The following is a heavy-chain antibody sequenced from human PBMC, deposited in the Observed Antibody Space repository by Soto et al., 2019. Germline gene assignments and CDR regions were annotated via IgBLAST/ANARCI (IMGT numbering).Heavy chain of an antibody. CDR1: SGSISSSNW. D-gene: IGHD2-15*01. CDR2: IYHSGST. Sequence: QVQLQESGPGLVKPSGTLSLTCAVSSGSISSSNWWSWVRQPPGKGLEWIGEIYHSGSTNYNPSLKGRVTISVEKSENQFSLKLSSVTAADTAVYYCASLAGYCSGGSCYPYYFDYWGQGTLVTVSS. V-gene: IGHV4-4*02. CDR3: ASLAGYCSGGSCYPYYFDY. J-gene: IGHJ4*02.